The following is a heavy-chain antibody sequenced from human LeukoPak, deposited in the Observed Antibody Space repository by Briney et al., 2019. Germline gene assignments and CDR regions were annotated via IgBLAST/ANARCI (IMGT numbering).Heavy chain of an antibody. J-gene: IGHJ4*02. Sequence: PGGSLRLSCVASGFSFSTSWMNWVRQAPGKGLEWVSSISTGSSYMYYADSVKGRFTISRDNAKNSLYLQMNSLRAEDTGVYYCARVVGQQFDYWGQGTLVTVSS. V-gene: IGHV3-21*01. CDR1: GFSFSTSW. CDR2: ISTGSSYM. D-gene: IGHD6-13*01. CDR3: ARVVGQQFDY.